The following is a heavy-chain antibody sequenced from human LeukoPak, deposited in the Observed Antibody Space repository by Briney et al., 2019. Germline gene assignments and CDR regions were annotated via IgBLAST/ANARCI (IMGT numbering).Heavy chain of an antibody. CDR2: ISGGTT. Sequence: TGGSLRLSCAASSHTINSFGMRWLRQAPGKGLEWVSSISGGTTYYADSVKGRFTISRDNSKNTVSLQMNSLRAEDTAVYYCAHTVYHSGNYWGQGTLVTVSS. CDR1: SHTINSFG. J-gene: IGHJ4*02. D-gene: IGHD3-10*01. CDR3: AHTVYHSGNY. V-gene: IGHV3-23*01.